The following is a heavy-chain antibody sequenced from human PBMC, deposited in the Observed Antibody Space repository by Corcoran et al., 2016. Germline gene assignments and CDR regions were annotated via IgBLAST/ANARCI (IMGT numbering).Heavy chain of an antibody. J-gene: IGHJ5*02. D-gene: IGHD3-3*01. V-gene: IGHV3-7*03. CDR3: ARNRTYYDFWSGYYKGNWFDP. CDR1: GFTFSSYW. Sequence: EVQLVESGGGLVQPGGSLRLSCAASGFTFSSYWMSWVRQAPGKGLEWVANIKQDGSEKYYVDSVKGRFTISRDNAKNSLYLQMNSLRAEDTAVYYWARNRTYYDFWSGYYKGNWFDPWGQGTLVTVSS. CDR2: IKQDGSEK.